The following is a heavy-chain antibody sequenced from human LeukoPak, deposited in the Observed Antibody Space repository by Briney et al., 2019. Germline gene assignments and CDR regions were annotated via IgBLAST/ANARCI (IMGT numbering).Heavy chain of an antibody. Sequence: ASVKVSCKTSGYTFTSFDINWVRHTTGHGPEWMGWVNCDNENTRYARKFQGRVAITRDESTSTAYMELSSLRSEDTAVYYCATQQQLAYNWFDPWGQGTLVTVSS. D-gene: IGHD6-13*01. CDR3: ATQQQLAYNWFDP. J-gene: IGHJ5*02. CDR2: VNCDNENT. CDR1: GYTFTSFD. V-gene: IGHV1-8*03.